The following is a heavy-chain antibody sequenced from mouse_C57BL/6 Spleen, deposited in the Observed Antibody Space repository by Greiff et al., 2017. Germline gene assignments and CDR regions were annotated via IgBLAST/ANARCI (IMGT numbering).Heavy chain of an antibody. Sequence: VQLQQSGAELMKPGASVKLSCKATGYTFTGYWIEWVKQRPGHGLEWIGEILPGSGSTNYNEKFKGKATFTADTSSNTAYMQLSSLTTEDSAIYYCARRGGVEYYYGSSYPFDYWGQGTTLTVSS. CDR1: GYTFTGYW. J-gene: IGHJ2*01. V-gene: IGHV1-9*01. D-gene: IGHD1-1*01. CDR3: ARRGGVEYYYGSSYPFDY. CDR2: ILPGSGST.